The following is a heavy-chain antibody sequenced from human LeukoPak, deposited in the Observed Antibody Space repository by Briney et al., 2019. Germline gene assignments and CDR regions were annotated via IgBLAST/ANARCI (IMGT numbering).Heavy chain of an antibody. Sequence: GGSLRLSCAASGFTFSSYSMNWVRQAPGKGLEWVSYISSSSSTIYYADSVKGRFTISRDNAKNSLYLQMNSLRAEDTAVYYCAHMGYDSSGYSLFDYWGQGTLVTVSS. CDR2: ISSSSSTI. CDR1: GFTFSSYS. J-gene: IGHJ4*02. V-gene: IGHV3-48*01. D-gene: IGHD3-22*01. CDR3: AHMGYDSSGYSLFDY.